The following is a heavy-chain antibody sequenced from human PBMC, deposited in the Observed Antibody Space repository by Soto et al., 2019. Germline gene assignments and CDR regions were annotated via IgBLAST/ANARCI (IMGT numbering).Heavy chain of an antibody. J-gene: IGHJ3*02. CDR2: MNAGNGNT. Sequence: ASVKVSCKASGYTFTSYAMHWVRQAPGQRLEWMGWMNAGNGNTKYSQKFQGRITITRNTSISTAYMELSSLRSEDTAVYYCTRGAAFDIWGQETMVTVSS. CDR1: GYTFTSYA. V-gene: IGHV1-3*01. CDR3: TRGAAFDI.